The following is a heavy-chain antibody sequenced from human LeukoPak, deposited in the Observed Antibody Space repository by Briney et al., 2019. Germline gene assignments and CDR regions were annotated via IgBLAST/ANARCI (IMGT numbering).Heavy chain of an antibody. J-gene: IGHJ5*02. D-gene: IGHD6-13*01. V-gene: IGHV3-74*01. CDR2: INTDGGFT. Sequence: GGSLRLSCAASGFTFSSYWIHWVRQAPGKGLVWVSRINTDGGFTDYADSVKGRFTASRDNAKNTVYLQMNSLGDEDTAVYYCTRGIAEAFDPWGPGTLVTVSS. CDR1: GFTFSSYW. CDR3: TRGIAEAFDP.